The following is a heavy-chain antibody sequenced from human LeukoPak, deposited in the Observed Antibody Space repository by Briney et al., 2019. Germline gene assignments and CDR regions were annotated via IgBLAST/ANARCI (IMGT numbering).Heavy chain of an antibody. D-gene: IGHD6-13*01. CDR1: GGSISSYY. V-gene: IGHV4-59*01. CDR2: ICYSGST. J-gene: IGHJ4*02. CDR3: ARDPAAAYCDY. Sequence: PSETLSLTCTVSGGSISSYYWSWIRQPPGKGLEWIGYICYSGSTNYNPSLKSRVTISVDTSKNQFSLKLSSVIAADTAVYYCARDPAAAYCDYWGQGTLVTVSS.